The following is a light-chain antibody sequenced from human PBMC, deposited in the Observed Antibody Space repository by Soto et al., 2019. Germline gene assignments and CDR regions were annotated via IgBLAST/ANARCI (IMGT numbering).Light chain of an antibody. CDR3: HQYYTSPHT. V-gene: IGKV3-20*01. Sequence: EIVLMQSPGTLSLSRGERATLSCRASESVNDRFLGWYQHKPGQAPRLLIYSTSNRATGIPDRFSGSGSGTDFSLSISRLEPEDSAVYYCHQYYTSPHTFGQGTSLQIK. CDR1: ESVNDRF. J-gene: IGKJ2*01. CDR2: STS.